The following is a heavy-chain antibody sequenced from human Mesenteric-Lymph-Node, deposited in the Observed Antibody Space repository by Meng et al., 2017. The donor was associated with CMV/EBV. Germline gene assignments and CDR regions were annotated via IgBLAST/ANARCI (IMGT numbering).Heavy chain of an antibody. CDR1: RYTFTGYY. V-gene: IGHV1-2*06. Sequence: KASRYTFTGYYMHWVRQAPGQGLEWMGRINPNSGGTNYAQKFQGRVTMTRDTSISTAYMELSRLRSDDTAVYYCARTLVATIGGFDYWGQGTLVTVSS. CDR3: ARTLVATIGGFDY. J-gene: IGHJ4*02. D-gene: IGHD5-12*01. CDR2: INPNSGGT.